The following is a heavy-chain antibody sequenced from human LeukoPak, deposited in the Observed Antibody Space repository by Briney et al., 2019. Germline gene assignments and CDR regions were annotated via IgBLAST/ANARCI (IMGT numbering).Heavy chain of an antibody. V-gene: IGHV3-30*03. Sequence: GGSLRLSCAASGFTFSSYGMHWVRQAPGKGLEWVAVISYDGSNKYYADSVKGRFTISRDNSKNTLYLQMNSLRAEDTAVYYCASAPYRHSGRAFDIWGQGTMVTVSS. CDR2: ISYDGSNK. D-gene: IGHD6-25*01. CDR1: GFTFSSYG. J-gene: IGHJ3*02. CDR3: ASAPYRHSGRAFDI.